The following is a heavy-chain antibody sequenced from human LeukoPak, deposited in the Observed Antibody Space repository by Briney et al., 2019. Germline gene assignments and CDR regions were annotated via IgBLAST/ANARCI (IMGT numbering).Heavy chain of an antibody. CDR1: GFTVSSNY. CDR2: IYSGGST. J-gene: IGHJ4*02. Sequence: GGSLRLSCAASGFTVSSNYMSWVRQAPGKGLEWVSVIYSGGSTYYADSVKGRFTISRDNSKNTLYLQMNSLRAEDTAVYYCASWGIAVAHDYWGQGTLVTVSS. CDR3: ASWGIAVAHDY. V-gene: IGHV3-66*01. D-gene: IGHD6-19*01.